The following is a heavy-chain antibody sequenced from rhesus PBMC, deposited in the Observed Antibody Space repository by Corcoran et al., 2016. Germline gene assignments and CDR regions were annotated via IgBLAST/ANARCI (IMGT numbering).Heavy chain of an antibody. CDR2: IYWNDDK. D-gene: IGHD3-9*01. J-gene: IGHJ4*01. V-gene: IGHV2-1*01. CDR1: GFSLSTSGMG. Sequence: GPALVNPTQTLTLTCTFSGFSLSTSGMGVGWIRQPSRKTLEWLAHIYWNDDKYYSTSLKSRLTISKDTSKNQVVLTMTNMDPVDTATYYCARSLYYEDDYGYYYTFDYWGQGVLVTVSS. CDR3: ARSLYYEDDYGYYYTFDY.